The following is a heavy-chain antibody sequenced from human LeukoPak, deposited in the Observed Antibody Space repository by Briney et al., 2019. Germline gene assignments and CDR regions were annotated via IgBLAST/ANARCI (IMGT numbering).Heavy chain of an antibody. CDR1: RFTFSWYW. J-gene: IGHJ4*02. D-gene: IGHD2-15*01. CDR3: ATRRRRGGSDFDH. V-gene: IGHV3-7*02. CDR2: INEGGSQK. Sequence: GGSLRLSCAASRFTFSWYWMIWVRQAPGKGLEWVANINEGGSQKNYVASVKDRFTISRDNAKNSLYLQMNSLRGEDTAVYYCATRRRRGGSDFDHWGLGTLVTVSS.